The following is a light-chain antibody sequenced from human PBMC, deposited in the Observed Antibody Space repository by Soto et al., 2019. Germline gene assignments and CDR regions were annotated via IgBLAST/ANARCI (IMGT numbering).Light chain of an antibody. CDR2: EVF. V-gene: IGLV2-8*01. CDR1: SIDVGGYNR. Sequence: QSVLTQPPSASGSPGQPVTISCTGTSIDVGGYNRVSWDQHHPGKAPKLIIYEVFKRPSGVPDRFSGSKSGNKASLTVSGLQAEDEADYYCISYAGNSWVFGGGTKLTVL. J-gene: IGLJ3*02. CDR3: ISYAGNSWV.